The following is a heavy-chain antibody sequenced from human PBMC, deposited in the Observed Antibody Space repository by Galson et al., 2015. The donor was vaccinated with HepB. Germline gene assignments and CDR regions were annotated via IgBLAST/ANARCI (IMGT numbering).Heavy chain of an antibody. J-gene: IGHJ6*02. V-gene: IGHV1-2*04. CDR1: GYTFTGYY. Sequence: SVKVSCKASGYTFTGYYMHWVRQAPGQGLEWMGWINPNSGGTNYAQKFQGWVTMTRDTSISTAYMELSRLRSDDTAVYYCAKGIAAAGTVLYYYGMDVWGQGTTVTVSS. CDR2: INPNSGGT. D-gene: IGHD6-13*01. CDR3: AKGIAAAGTVLYYYGMDV.